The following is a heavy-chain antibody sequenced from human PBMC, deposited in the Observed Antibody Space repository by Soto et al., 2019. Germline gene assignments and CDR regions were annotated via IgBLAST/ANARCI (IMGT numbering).Heavy chain of an antibody. CDR2: INDRGSI. Sequence: QVQLQQWGAGPLRPLETLSLTCGVSGVSFSGYYWAWIRQSPGQGLEWIGEINDRGSINYNPSLKSRVSISVDTSKNHYSLNLRSVTAADTAVDYCARESHDILTGPPWVWYFDLWGRGTLVTVSS. CDR1: GVSFSGYY. J-gene: IGHJ2*01. D-gene: IGHD3-9*01. CDR3: ARESHDILTGPPWVWYFDL. V-gene: IGHV4-34*01.